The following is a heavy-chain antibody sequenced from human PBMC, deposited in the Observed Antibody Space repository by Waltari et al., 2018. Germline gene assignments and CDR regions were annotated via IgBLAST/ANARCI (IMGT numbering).Heavy chain of an antibody. CDR3: SRLRQYCDSSGPLPF. Sequence: QLQLQVSGTRLVKPSDTLSLPCTVSGRPLSSRRYHWGWTRKPPGKGLEWIGSIYYSVSTYNHPALKSQVTVSLYTAKNQYSLMLSAVTAADAAVYDFSRLRQYCDSSGPLPFWGQGTLVTVSS. CDR1: GRPLSSRRYH. D-gene: IGHD3-22*01. CDR2: IYYSVST. J-gene: IGHJ4*02. V-gene: IGHV4-39*07.